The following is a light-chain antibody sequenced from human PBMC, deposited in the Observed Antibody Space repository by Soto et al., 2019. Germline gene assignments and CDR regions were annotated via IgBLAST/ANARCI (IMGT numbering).Light chain of an antibody. V-gene: IGKV1D-13*01. CDR3: QQYDYSRT. CDR2: DVS. J-gene: IGKJ1*01. Sequence: IQMTQSPSSLSASVGDRVTITCRASQAIRNDLAWYLHKPGEAPKLLIYDVSSLETGVPSRFSGSGSGTEFSLTIRGLQPDDFATYYCQQYDYSRTFGQGTKVDI. CDR1: QAIRND.